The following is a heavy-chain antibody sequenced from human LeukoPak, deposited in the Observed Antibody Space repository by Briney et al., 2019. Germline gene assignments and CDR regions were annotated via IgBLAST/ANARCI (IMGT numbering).Heavy chain of an antibody. Sequence: GGSLRLSCAASGFTFSSYWMHWVRQAPGKGLVWVSRINSDGSSTSYADSVKGRFTISRDNAKNTPYLQMNSLRAEDTAVYYCARAAYCGGDCHYNFDYWGQGALVTVSS. CDR3: ARAAYCGGDCHYNFDY. J-gene: IGHJ4*02. CDR1: GFTFSSYW. V-gene: IGHV3-74*01. CDR2: INSDGSST. D-gene: IGHD2-21*02.